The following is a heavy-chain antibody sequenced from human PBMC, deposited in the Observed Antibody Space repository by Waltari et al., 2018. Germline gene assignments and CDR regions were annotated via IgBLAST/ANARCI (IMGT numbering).Heavy chain of an antibody. Sequence: QLQLQESGSGLVKPSQTLSLTCAVSGGSTSSGSHSWSWIRQPPGKGLEWIGYIYQSGSTYFHPSLKSRVTISEDRSKNQFSLKLRSVIASDTAVYYCARGRGGFYQGYFDYWGQGPLVTVSS. V-gene: IGHV4-30-2*01. D-gene: IGHD1-26*01. CDR3: ARGRGGFYQGYFDY. CDR2: IYQSGST. CDR1: GGSTSSGSHS. J-gene: IGHJ4*02.